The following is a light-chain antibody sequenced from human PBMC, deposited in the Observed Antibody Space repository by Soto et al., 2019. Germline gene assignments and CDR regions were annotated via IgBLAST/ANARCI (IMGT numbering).Light chain of an antibody. Sequence: EIVLTQSPGTLSLSPGERATLSCRVSQSVSSNYLAWYQQKPGQPPRLLISDASSRATGIPDRFSGSGSGTDFTLTISGLEPDDFAVYYCQHYGRSPPSWTFGQGTKVEIK. CDR1: QSVSSNY. V-gene: IGKV3-20*01. J-gene: IGKJ1*01. CDR3: QHYGRSPPSWT. CDR2: DAS.